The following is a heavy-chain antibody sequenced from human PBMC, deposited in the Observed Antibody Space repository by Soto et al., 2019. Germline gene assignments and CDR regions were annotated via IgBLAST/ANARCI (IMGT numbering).Heavy chain of an antibody. Sequence: SLRLSCAASGFTFSSYGMHWVRQAPGKGLEWVAVISYDGSNKYYADSVKGRFTISRDNSKNTPYLQMNSLRAEDTAVYYCAKDPTHLDYWGQGTLVTVSA. CDR2: ISYDGSNK. CDR3: AKDPTHLDY. J-gene: IGHJ4*02. CDR1: GFTFSSYG. V-gene: IGHV3-30*18.